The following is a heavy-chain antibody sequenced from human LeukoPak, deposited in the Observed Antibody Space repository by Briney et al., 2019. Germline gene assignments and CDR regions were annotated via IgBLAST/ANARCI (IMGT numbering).Heavy chain of an antibody. CDR3: ARDVRGLYYYMDV. J-gene: IGHJ6*03. D-gene: IGHD3-10*01. CDR2: IYYSGRT. V-gene: IGHV4-59*01. CDR1: AGSISTYY. Sequence: PSETLSLTCTVSAGSISTYYWNWIRQPPGKGLEWIGYIYYSGRTNYNPSLMSRVTISLDTSKKQVSLKLRSVTAADTAVYYCARDVRGLYYYMDVWGKGTTVTVSS.